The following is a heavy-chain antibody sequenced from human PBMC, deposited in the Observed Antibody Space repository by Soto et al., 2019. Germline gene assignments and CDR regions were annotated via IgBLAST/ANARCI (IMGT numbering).Heavy chain of an antibody. D-gene: IGHD2-15*01. CDR1: GFTFSSYW. CDR3: ARVCTGCSCYQFDS. Sequence: EVHLVEPGGGLVQPGGSLSLSCAASGFTFSSYWMHWVRQAPGNGVVWVSRINGDGSNTNYADSVKGRFTISRDNAKNTLYLQMNSLRADDTAVYYCARVCTGCSCYQFDSWGHGTLVTVSS. J-gene: IGHJ4*01. CDR2: INGDGSNT. V-gene: IGHV3-74*01.